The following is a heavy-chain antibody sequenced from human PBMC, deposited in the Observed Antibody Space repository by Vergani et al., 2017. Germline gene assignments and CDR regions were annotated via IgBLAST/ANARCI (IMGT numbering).Heavy chain of an antibody. CDR2: ISAYNGNT. Sequence: QVPLVPSGAEVKTPGASVKVSCKASGYTFTSYGISWVRQAPGQGLEWMGWISAYNGNTNYAQKLQGRVTMTTDTSTSTAYMELRSLRSDDTAVYYCARVHPDYYYYYYMDVWGKGTTVTVSS. CDR3: ARVHPDYYYYYYMDV. V-gene: IGHV1-18*01. J-gene: IGHJ6*03. CDR1: GYTFTSYG.